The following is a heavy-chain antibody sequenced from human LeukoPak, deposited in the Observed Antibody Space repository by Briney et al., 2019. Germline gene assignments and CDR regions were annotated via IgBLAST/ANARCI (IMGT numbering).Heavy chain of an antibody. CDR1: GFTFSKYW. J-gene: IGHJ3*02. CDR2: IRGDGSVK. CDR3: SRDANYYDSSRHYFDAFDI. Sequence: GGSLRLSCVASGFTFSKYWMTWVRQAPGRGLEWVANIRGDGSVKYLLDSVKGRFTISRDNVKNSLSLEMNNLRAEDTAVYYCSRDANYYDSSRHYFDAFDIWGQGTMVTVSS. V-gene: IGHV3-7*01. D-gene: IGHD3-22*01.